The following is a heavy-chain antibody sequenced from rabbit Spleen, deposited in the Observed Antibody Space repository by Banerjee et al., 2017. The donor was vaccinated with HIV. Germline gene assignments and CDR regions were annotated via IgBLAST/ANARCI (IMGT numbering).Heavy chain of an antibody. V-gene: IGHV1S7*01. CDR1: GFTLSSYY. Sequence: QLKESGGGLVQPGGSLKLSCKASGFTLSSYYMNWVRQAPGKGLEWIGYIDPVFGITYYANWVNSRFSISRENAQNTVFLQMTSLTAADTATYFCARDGTGGSYFALWGPGTLVTVS. D-gene: IGHD8-1*01. CDR2: IDPVFGIT. J-gene: IGHJ6*01. CDR3: ARDGTGGSYFAL.